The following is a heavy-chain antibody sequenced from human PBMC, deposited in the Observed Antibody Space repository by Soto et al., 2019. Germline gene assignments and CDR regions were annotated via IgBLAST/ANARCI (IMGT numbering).Heavy chain of an antibody. CDR2: IYYSGST. J-gene: IGHJ4*02. Sequence: QVQLQESGPGLVKPSETLSLTCTVSGGSISSYYWSWIRQSPGKGLEWIGYIYYSGSTKYNPSLKSRVTISVDTSKNQLSLKLSSVTAADTAVYYCARGRGDTAMAWYYWGQGTLVTVSS. V-gene: IGHV4-59*01. D-gene: IGHD5-18*01. CDR1: GGSISSYY. CDR3: ARGRGDTAMAWYY.